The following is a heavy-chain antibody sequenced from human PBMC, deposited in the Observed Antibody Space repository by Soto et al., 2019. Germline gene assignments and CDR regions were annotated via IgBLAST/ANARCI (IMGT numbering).Heavy chain of an antibody. V-gene: IGHV3-53*01. J-gene: IGHJ4*02. D-gene: IGHD6-13*01. CDR1: GFTFSSYS. CDR3: ASVIAAAGTLYYFDY. CDR2: IYSGGST. Sequence: GGSLRLSCAASGFTFSSYSMNWVRQAPGKGLEWVSVIYSGGSTYYADSVKGRFTISRDNSKNTLYLQMNSLRAEDTAVYYCASVIAAAGTLYYFDYWGQGTLVTVSS.